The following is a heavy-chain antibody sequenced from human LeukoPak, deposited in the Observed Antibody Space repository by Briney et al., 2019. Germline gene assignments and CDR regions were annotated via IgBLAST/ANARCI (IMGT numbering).Heavy chain of an antibody. Sequence: PSETLSLTCTVSGGSISSGGYYWSWIRQHPGKGLEWIGYISYSGSTYYSPSLKSRVTLSVDTSKNQFSLKLSSVTAANTAVYYCARWYSGSYRIDYWGQGSLVTVSS. V-gene: IGHV4-31*03. CDR2: ISYSGST. CDR1: GGSISSGGYY. J-gene: IGHJ4*02. CDR3: ARWYSGSYRIDY. D-gene: IGHD1-26*01.